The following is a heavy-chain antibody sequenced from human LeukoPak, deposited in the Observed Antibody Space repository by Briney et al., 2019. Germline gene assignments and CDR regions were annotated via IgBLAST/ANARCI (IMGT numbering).Heavy chain of an antibody. CDR3: VRRAGSYYFDY. CDR2: ISSNGRST. J-gene: IGHJ4*02. V-gene: IGHV3-64D*06. D-gene: IGHD1-26*01. CDR1: GFTFSNYA. Sequence: PGGSLRLSCSASGFTFSNYAMFWVRQAPGKGVEYISAISSNGRSTYYADSVEGRFTISRDNSKNTLDLQMSSLRPEDTSTYYCVRRAGSYYFDYWGQGSLVTVSS.